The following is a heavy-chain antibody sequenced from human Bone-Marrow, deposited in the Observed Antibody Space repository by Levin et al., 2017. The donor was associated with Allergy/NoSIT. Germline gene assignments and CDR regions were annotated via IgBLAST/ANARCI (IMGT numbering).Heavy chain of an antibody. CDR3: ARSYVDSAMTGAFDI. CDR2: SYTSGST. D-gene: IGHD5-18*01. J-gene: IGHJ3*02. Sequence: LSQTLSLTCSIGSISSYYWNWIRQPAGKPLEWIGRSYTSGSTRYNPSLESRVTMSLDTSKKEFSLKLRSVTAADTAVYYCARSYVDSAMTGAFDIWGQGTLVTVSS. CDR1: GSISSYY. V-gene: IGHV4-4*07.